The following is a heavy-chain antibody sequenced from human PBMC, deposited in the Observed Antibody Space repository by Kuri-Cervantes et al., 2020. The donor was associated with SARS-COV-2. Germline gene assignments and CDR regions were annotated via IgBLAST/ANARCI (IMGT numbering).Heavy chain of an antibody. CDR3: TKPGRGWLLRYYFDS. Sequence: GGSLRLSCAASEFTFSAYPMTWVRQSPGMGLEWVSSISDNGDTTYYTDSVKGRFTISRDNSKKILYLQMNSLRADDTALYYCTKPGRGWLLRYYFDSWGQGSQVTVSS. J-gene: IGHJ4*02. CDR2: ISDNGDTT. CDR1: EFTFSAYP. V-gene: IGHV3-23*01. D-gene: IGHD3-16*01.